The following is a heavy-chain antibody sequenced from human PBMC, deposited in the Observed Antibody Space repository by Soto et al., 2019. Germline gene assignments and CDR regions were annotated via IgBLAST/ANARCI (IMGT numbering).Heavy chain of an antibody. D-gene: IGHD2-2*01. CDR1: GFTFRVYA. J-gene: IGHJ4*02. Sequence: VHLSESGGALVQPGGSLRLSCAASGFTFRVYAMSWFRQAPGGGLGWVSAIGGTGNTTYYADSVKGRFTIARDNSRDTLYLQMTSLRVDDTAVYYCARIRQLLFVSWGQGTLVSVSS. V-gene: IGHV3-23*01. CDR2: IGGTGNTT. CDR3: ARIRQLLFVS.